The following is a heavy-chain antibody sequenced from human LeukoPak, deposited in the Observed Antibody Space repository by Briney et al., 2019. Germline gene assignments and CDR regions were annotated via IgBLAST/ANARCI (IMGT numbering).Heavy chain of an antibody. Sequence: GGSLRLSCAASGFTFSSYAMHWVRQAPGKGLEWVAVISYDGSNKYYADSVKGRFTISRDNSKNTLYLQMNSLRAEDTAVYYCARSERVYGDRPSDYWGQGTLVTVSS. V-gene: IGHV3-30-3*01. CDR1: GFTFSSYA. J-gene: IGHJ4*02. CDR2: ISYDGSNK. CDR3: ARSERVYGDRPSDY. D-gene: IGHD4-17*01.